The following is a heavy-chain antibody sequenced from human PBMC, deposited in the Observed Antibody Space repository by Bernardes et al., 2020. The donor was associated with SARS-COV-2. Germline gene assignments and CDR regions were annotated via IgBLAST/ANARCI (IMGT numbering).Heavy chain of an antibody. J-gene: IGHJ5*02. V-gene: IGHV3-74*01. D-gene: IGHD3-3*01. Sequence: GGSLRLSCAASGFTFSSYCMHWVRQAPGKGLVWVSRINSDGSSTSYADSVTGRFTISGDNAKNTLYLQMNSLRAEDTAVYYCARGGYYDFWSGYFGATYNWFDPWGQGTLVTVSS. CDR1: GFTFSSYC. CDR2: INSDGSST. CDR3: ARGGYYDFWSGYFGATYNWFDP.